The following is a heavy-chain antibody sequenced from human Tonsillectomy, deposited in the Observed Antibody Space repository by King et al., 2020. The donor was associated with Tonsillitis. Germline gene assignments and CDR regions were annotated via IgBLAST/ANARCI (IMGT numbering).Heavy chain of an antibody. J-gene: IGHJ6*02. CDR3: ARHKFVPTPIYYYYSGMDV. D-gene: IGHD2-21*01. CDR2: IYYSGST. V-gene: IGHV4-39*01. CDR1: GGSISSSSYY. Sequence: VQLQESGPGLVKPSETLSLTCTVSGGSISSSSYYWGWIRQPPGKGLEWIGSIYYSGSTYYNPSLKSRVTISVDTSKNQFSLKLSSVTAADTAVYYCARHKFVPTPIYYYYSGMDVWGQGTTVTVSS.